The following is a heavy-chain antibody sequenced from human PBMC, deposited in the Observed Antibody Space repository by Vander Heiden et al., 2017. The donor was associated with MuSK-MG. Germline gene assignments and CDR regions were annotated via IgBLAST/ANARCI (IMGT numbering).Heavy chain of an antibody. D-gene: IGHD6-13*01. J-gene: IGHJ4*02. CDR1: GFTFRTCA. CDR2: IGGSGTFT. CDR3: ASEGIIAGPGTTDF. Sequence: EVQLVESGGGFVQPGGSLRVSCAASGFTFRTCAMNWVRQAPGKGLEWVSVIGGSGTFTKYADSVKGRFTISRDNSRNMVYLQMNSLRAEDTALYYCASEGIIAGPGTTDFWGQGTLVTVSS. V-gene: IGHV3-23*04.